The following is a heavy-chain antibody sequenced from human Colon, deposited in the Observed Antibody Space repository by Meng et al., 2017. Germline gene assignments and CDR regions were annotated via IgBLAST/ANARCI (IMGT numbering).Heavy chain of an antibody. D-gene: IGHD4-23*01. CDR3: ARDDGVNSAVY. V-gene: IGHV3-33*01. CDR1: GFSFSTYG. CDR2: IWYDGSNK. Sequence: QEQLGESGGGGVQPGRSLLVSCAASGFSFSTYGMHWVRQAPGKGLEWLAVIWYDGSNKYYADSVKGRFTVSRDNPKNTVYLQMNSLRAEDTAVYYCARDDGVNSAVYWGQGTLVTVSS. J-gene: IGHJ4*02.